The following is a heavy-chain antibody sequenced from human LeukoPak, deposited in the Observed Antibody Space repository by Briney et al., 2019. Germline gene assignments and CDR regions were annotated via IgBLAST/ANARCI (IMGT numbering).Heavy chain of an antibody. CDR1: GFTFSSYA. V-gene: IGHV3-30-3*01. Sequence: GESLRLSCAASGFTFSSYAMHWVRQAPGKGLGWVAVISYDGSNKYYADSVKGRFTISRDNSKNTLYLQMNSLRAEDTAVYYCARDGDYDILTGYSTDAFDIWGQGTMVTVSS. D-gene: IGHD3-9*01. CDR2: ISYDGSNK. J-gene: IGHJ3*02. CDR3: ARDGDYDILTGYSTDAFDI.